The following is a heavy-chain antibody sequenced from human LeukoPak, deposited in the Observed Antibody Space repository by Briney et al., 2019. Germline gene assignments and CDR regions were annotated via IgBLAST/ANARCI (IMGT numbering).Heavy chain of an antibody. Sequence: SETLSLTCTVSGGSISSYYWSWIRQPPGKGLKWIGYIYYSGSTNYNPSLKSRVTISVDTSKNQFSLKLSSVTAADTAVYYCARHGYSGYDIGAFDIWGQGTMVTVSS. J-gene: IGHJ3*02. CDR2: IYYSGST. CDR1: GGSISSYY. V-gene: IGHV4-59*08. CDR3: ARHGYSGYDIGAFDI. D-gene: IGHD5-12*01.